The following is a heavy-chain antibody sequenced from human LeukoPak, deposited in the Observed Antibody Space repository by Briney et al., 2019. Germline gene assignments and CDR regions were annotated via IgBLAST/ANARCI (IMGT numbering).Heavy chain of an antibody. CDR2: IKQDGSEK. CDR1: GFIFSSYW. CDR3: ARGNFDSSSWYRTYDY. D-gene: IGHD6-13*01. Sequence: QPGGSLRPSCAASGFIFSSYWMSWVRQAAGKGLEWVANIKQDGSEKYYVDSVKGRFTISRDNAKNSLYLQMNSLRAEDTAVYYCARGNFDSSSWYRTYDYWGQGTLVTVSS. J-gene: IGHJ4*02. V-gene: IGHV3-7*01.